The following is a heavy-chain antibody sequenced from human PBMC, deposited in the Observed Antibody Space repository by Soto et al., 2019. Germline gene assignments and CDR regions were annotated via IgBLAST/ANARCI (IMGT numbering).Heavy chain of an antibody. CDR3: AKHGRIAARRGPSVFDY. D-gene: IGHD6-6*01. CDR2: ISYDGSNK. CDR1: GFTFSSYG. V-gene: IGHV3-30*18. Sequence: QVQLVESGGGVVQPGRSLRLSCAASGFTFSSYGMHWVRQAPGKGLEWVAVISYDGSNKYYADSVKGRFTISRDNSKNTLYMQRNSLRAEDTAGYYCAKHGRIAARRGPSVFDYWGQGTLVTVSS. J-gene: IGHJ4*02.